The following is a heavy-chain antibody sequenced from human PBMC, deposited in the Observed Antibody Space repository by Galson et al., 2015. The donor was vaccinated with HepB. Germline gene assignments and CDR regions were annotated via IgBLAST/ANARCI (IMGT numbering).Heavy chain of an antibody. D-gene: IGHD3-16*02. V-gene: IGHV3-21*01. CDR2: ISSSSSYI. J-gene: IGHJ3*02. Sequence: SLRLSCAASGFTFSSYSMNWVRQAPGKGLEWVSSISSSSSYIYYADSVKGRFTISRDNAKNSLYLQMNSLRAEDTAVYYCARCFKGYDYVWGSYRSDDAFDIWGQGTMVTVSS. CDR1: GFTFSSYS. CDR3: ARCFKGYDYVWGSYRSDDAFDI.